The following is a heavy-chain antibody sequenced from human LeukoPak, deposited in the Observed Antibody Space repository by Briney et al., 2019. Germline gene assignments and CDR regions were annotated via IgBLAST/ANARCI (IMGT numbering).Heavy chain of an antibody. CDR1: GFTFSSYA. J-gene: IGHJ4*02. V-gene: IGHV3-23*01. Sequence: GGSLRLSCAASGFTFSSYAMSWVRQAPGKGLEWVSAISGSGGSTYYADSVKGRFTISRDSSKNTLYLQMNSLRAEDTAVYYCAKADSSGYYPLDYWGQGTLVTVSS. CDR2: ISGSGGST. D-gene: IGHD3-22*01. CDR3: AKADSSGYYPLDY.